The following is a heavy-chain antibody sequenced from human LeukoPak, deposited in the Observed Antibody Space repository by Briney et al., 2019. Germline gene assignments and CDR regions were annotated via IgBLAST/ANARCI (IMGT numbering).Heavy chain of an antibody. CDR1: GFTFSSYA. CDR3: XXCTKPNPXXYYXDV. J-gene: IGHJ6*03. V-gene: IGHV3-9*01. CDR2: ISWNSGSI. D-gene: IGHD1-1*01. Sequence: GGSLRLSCAASGFTFSSYAMSWVRQAPGKGLEWVSGISWNSGSICYADSVKGRFTISRENAKKSLYLQMNSLTAEDTDLYYCXXCTKPNPXXYYXDVWGKGTTVTVSS.